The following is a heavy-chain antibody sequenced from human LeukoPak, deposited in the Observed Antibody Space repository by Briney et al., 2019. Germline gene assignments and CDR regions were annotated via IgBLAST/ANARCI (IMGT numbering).Heavy chain of an antibody. CDR2: IYYSGST. V-gene: IGHV4-59*01. J-gene: IGHJ3*02. CDR3: ARIRGYSYGHDAFDI. D-gene: IGHD5-18*01. CDR1: GGSISSYY. Sequence: KPSETLSLTCTVPGGSISSYYWSWIRQPPGKGLEWIGYIYYSGSTNYNPSLKSRVTISVDTSKNQFSLKLSSVTAADTAVYYCARIRGYSYGHDAFDIWGQGTMVTVSS.